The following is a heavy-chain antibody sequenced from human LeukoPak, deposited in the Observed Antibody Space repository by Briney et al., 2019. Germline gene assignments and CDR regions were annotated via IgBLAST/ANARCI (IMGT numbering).Heavy chain of an antibody. D-gene: IGHD5-18*01. V-gene: IGHV4-59*01. CDR3: ASHTAMANFDY. J-gene: IGHJ4*02. CDR1: GGSISSYY. Sequence: SETLSLTCTVSGGSISSYYWSWIRQPPGKGLEWIGYIYYSGSTNYNPSLKSRVTISVDTSKNQFSLKLSSVTAADTAVNYCASHTAMANFDYWGQGTLVTVSS. CDR2: IYYSGST.